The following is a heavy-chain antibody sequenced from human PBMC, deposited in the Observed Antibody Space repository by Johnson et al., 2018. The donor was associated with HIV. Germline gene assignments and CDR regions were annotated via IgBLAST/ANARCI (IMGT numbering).Heavy chain of an antibody. CDR2: ISFDENNK. CDR3: ARGPYDYVWGSYRFNGAFDI. D-gene: IGHD3-16*02. Sequence: RLSCAASGFTFSTYTMHWVRQAPGKGLEWVTVISFDENNKVYADSVKGRFTISRDNSKNTLYLQMNSLRAEETVVYYCARGPYDYVWGSYRFNGAFDIWGQGTMVTVSS. J-gene: IGHJ3*02. V-gene: IGHV3-30-3*01. CDR1: GFTFSTYT.